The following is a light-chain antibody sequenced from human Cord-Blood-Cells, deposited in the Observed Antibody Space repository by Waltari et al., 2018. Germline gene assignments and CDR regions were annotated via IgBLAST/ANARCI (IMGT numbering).Light chain of an antibody. CDR2: GAS. V-gene: IGKV3-15*01. J-gene: IGKJ1*01. Sequence: EIVMTQSPATLSVSPGERATISCMASQSVSRNLAWYQQKPGQAPRLLIYGASTRATGIPARFSGSGSGTEFTLTISSLQSEDFAVYYCQQYNNWPRTFGQGTKVEIK. CDR1: QSVSRN. CDR3: QQYNNWPRT.